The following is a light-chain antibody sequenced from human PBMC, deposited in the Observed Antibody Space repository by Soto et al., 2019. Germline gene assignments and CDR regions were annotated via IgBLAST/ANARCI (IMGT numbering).Light chain of an antibody. V-gene: IGLV2-23*02. J-gene: IGLJ7*01. CDR3: CSYAGSSTLPV. Sequence: QSALTQPASVSGSPGQSITISCTGTSSDVGSYNLVSWYQQHPTKAPKLMIYEVSKRPSGVSNRFSGSKSDNTASLTISGLQAEDEADYYCCSYAGSSTLPVFGGGTQLTVL. CDR2: EVS. CDR1: SSDVGSYNL.